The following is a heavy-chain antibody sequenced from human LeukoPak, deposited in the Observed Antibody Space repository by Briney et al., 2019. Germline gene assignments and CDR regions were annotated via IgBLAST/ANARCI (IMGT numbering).Heavy chain of an antibody. CDR1: GFTFSSYA. V-gene: IGHV3-23*01. CDR2: ISGSGGST. Sequence: LAGGSLRLSCAASGFTFSSYAMSWVRQAPGKGLEWVSAISGSGGSTYYADSVKGRFTISRDNSKNTLYLQRNSLRAEDTAVYYCAKGPYDSSGYYLDYWGQGTLVTVSS. J-gene: IGHJ4*02. CDR3: AKGPYDSSGYYLDY. D-gene: IGHD3-22*01.